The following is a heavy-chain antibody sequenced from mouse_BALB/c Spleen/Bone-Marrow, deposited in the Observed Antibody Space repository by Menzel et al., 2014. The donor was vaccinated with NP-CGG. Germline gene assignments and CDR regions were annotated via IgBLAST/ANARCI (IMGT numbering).Heavy chain of an antibody. V-gene: IGHV1S137*01. Sequence: VQLQQSGAELVRPGVSVKISCKGSGYTFTDYAMHWVKQSHAESLEWIGVINTYFGDTSYNQKFKGKATIAVDKSSXTVYMKLARLTAEDSAIDYCARGYRNNYAMDYWGQGTSVTVSS. CDR3: ARGYRNNYAMDY. J-gene: IGHJ4*01. D-gene: IGHD2-5*01. CDR2: INTYFGDT. CDR1: GYTFTDYA.